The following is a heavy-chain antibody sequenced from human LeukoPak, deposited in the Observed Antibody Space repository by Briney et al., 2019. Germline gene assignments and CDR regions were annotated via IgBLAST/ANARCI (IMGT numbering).Heavy chain of an antibody. J-gene: IGHJ4*02. CDR3: ARSPGGATDY. Sequence: PSETLSLTCAVYGGSLSGYYWSWIRQPPGKGLEWIGEINHSGSTNYNPSLKSRVTISVDTSKNQFSLKLSSVTAADTAVYYCARSPGGATDYWGQGTLVTVSS. CDR1: GGSLSGYY. D-gene: IGHD1-26*01. CDR2: INHSGST. V-gene: IGHV4-34*01.